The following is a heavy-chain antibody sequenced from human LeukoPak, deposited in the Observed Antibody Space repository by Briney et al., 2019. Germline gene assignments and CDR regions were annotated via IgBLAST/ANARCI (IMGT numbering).Heavy chain of an antibody. CDR2: IYYSGST. Sequence: SETLSLTCTVSGGSISSSSAYWGWIRQPPGKGLEWIGSIYYSGSTFYNPSLKSRVTISVDTSKNQFSLKLTSVTAADTAVYYCARHCSSTSCYNWFDPWGQGALVTVSS. V-gene: IGHV4-39*01. CDR3: ARHCSSTSCYNWFDP. D-gene: IGHD2-2*01. J-gene: IGHJ5*02. CDR1: GGSISSSSAY.